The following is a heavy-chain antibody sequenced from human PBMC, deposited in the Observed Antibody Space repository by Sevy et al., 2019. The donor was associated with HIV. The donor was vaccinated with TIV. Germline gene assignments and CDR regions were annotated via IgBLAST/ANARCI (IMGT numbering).Heavy chain of an antibody. V-gene: IGHV1-69*13. CDR3: ATAYCGGDCYLHLYYFDY. D-gene: IGHD2-21*02. Sequence: ASVKVSCKASGGTFSSYAISWVRQAPGQGLEWMGGIIPIFGTANYAQKFQGRVTITADESTSTAYMELISLRSEDAAVYYCATAYCGGDCYLHLYYFDYWGQGTLVTVSS. J-gene: IGHJ4*02. CDR1: GGTFSSYA. CDR2: IIPIFGTA.